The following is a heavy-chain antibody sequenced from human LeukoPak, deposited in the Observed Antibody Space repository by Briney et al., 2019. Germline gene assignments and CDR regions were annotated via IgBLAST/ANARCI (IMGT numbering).Heavy chain of an antibody. D-gene: IGHD6-13*01. CDR3: ARARTYSSSWYFDY. Sequence: SETLSLTCTVSGGSISSYYWSWVRQPPGKGLEWIGYIYYIGSTTYNPSLKSRVTISVTTSKNQFSLKLSSVTAADTAVYYCARARTYSSSWYFDYWGQGTLVTVSS. CDR2: IYYIGST. CDR1: GGSISSYY. V-gene: IGHV4-59*08. J-gene: IGHJ4*02.